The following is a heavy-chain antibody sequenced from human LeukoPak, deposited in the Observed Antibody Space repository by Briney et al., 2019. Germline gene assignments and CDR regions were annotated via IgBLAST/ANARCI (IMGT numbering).Heavy chain of an antibody. CDR2: IYHSGST. Sequence: PSETLFLTCAVSGGSISSGGYSWSWIRQPPGKGLEWIGYIYHSGSTYYNPSLKSRVTISVDRSKNQFSLKLSSVTAADTAVYYCARDSSGYYYFDYWGQGTLVTVSS. D-gene: IGHD3-22*01. CDR3: ARDSSGYYYFDY. CDR1: GGSISSGGYS. J-gene: IGHJ4*02. V-gene: IGHV4-30-2*01.